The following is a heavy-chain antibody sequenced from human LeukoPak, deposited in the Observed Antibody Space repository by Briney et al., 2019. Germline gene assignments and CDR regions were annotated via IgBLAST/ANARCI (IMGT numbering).Heavy chain of an antibody. CDR1: GDSISSYY. V-gene: IGHV4-59*01. CDR2: IYYSGST. CDR3: ASFGVPAALDYYYMDV. J-gene: IGHJ6*03. D-gene: IGHD2-2*01. Sequence: SETLSLTCTVSGDSISSYYWSWIRQPPGKGLEWIGYIYYSGSTNYNPSLKSRVTISVDTSKNQFSLKLSSVTAADTAVYYCASFGVPAALDYYYMDVWGKGTTVTVSS.